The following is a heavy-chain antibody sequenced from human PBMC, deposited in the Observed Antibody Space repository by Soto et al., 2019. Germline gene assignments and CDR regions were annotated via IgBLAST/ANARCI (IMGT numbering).Heavy chain of an antibody. CDR2: IIPILGIA. J-gene: IGHJ4*02. V-gene: IGHV1-69*02. CDR1: GGTFSSYT. D-gene: IGHD2-21*02. Sequence: QVQLVQSGAEVKKPGSSVKVSCKASGGTFSSYTISWVRQAPGQGLEWMGRIIPILGIANYAQKFQGRVTITADKSTSTAYMELSSLRSEDTAVYYCARALGYCGGDCPNDYWGQGTLVTVSS. CDR3: ARALGYCGGDCPNDY.